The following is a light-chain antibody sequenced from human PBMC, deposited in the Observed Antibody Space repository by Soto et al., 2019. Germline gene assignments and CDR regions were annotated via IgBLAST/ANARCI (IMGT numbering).Light chain of an antibody. CDR3: QQYYSSPSIT. CDR2: LAS. CDR1: QGVLYSSNNKNY. V-gene: IGKV4-1*01. J-gene: IGKJ5*01. Sequence: DIVMTQSPDSLAVSLGERATINCKSSQGVLYSSNNKNYLSWYQQKTGQPPKLLIYLASIRESGVPDRFSGSGSGTDFTRTIGSLQAEDVAVYYCQQYYSSPSITFGQGTRLEIK.